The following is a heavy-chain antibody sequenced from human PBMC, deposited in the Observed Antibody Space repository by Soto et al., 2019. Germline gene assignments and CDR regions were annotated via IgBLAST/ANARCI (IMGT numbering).Heavy chain of an antibody. CDR1: GYTFTSYD. D-gene: IGHD2-15*01. CDR3: ARGKVAATRDYYYYYMDV. Sequence: ASVKVSCKASGYTFTSYDINWVRQATGQGLEWMGWMNPNSGNTGYAQKFQGRVTMTRNTSISTAYMELSSLRSEDTAEYYCARGKVAATRDYYYYYMDVWGKGTTVTVSS. V-gene: IGHV1-8*01. J-gene: IGHJ6*03. CDR2: MNPNSGNT.